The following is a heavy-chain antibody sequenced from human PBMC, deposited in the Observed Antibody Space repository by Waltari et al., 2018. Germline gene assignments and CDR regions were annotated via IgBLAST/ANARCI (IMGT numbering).Heavy chain of an antibody. CDR1: EFTVRNNY. J-gene: IGHJ3*01. Sequence: EVQLVETGGALIHPGRSLRLSCPASEFTVRNNYMAWVRQAPGKGLEWVSVIYAGGGSDSADSVRGRFTISRDNSKNTLYLEMNALRPDDTAVYYCATLGAYLGAFEVWGRGTMVTVSS. CDR2: IYAGGGS. CDR3: ATLGAYLGAFEV. D-gene: IGHD3-16*01. V-gene: IGHV3-53*02.